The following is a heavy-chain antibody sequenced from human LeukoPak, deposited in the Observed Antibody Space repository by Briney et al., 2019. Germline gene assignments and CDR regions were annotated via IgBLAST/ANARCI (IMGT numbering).Heavy chain of an antibody. J-gene: IGHJ4*02. D-gene: IGHD5-12*01. Sequence: PGGSLRLSCAASAFTFSSYSMNWVRQAPGKGLVWVSRINSDGSSASYVDSVKGRFTISRDISKNTLYLQMNSLRAEDTAVYYCARDVVATIGYFDYWGQGTLVTVSS. CDR3: ARDVVATIGYFDY. V-gene: IGHV3-74*01. CDR2: INSDGSSA. CDR1: AFTFSSYS.